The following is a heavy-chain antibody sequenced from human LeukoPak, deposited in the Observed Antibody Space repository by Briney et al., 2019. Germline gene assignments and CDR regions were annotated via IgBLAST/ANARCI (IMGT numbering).Heavy chain of an antibody. CDR1: GFNFKTSW. CDR3: ATPTRH. CDR2: INRDGSDK. V-gene: IGHV3-7*01. J-gene: IGHJ4*02. Sequence: GGSLRLSRAASGFNFKTSWMIWVRQAPGNGLEWVANINRDGSDKYYVDSVKGRFTISRDNAKNSLYLQMNSLRAEDTAVYYCATPTRHWGQGTLVTVSS. D-gene: IGHD5-24*01.